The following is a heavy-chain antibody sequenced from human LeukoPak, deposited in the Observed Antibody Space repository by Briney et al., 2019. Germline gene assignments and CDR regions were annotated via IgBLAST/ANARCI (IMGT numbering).Heavy chain of an antibody. V-gene: IGHV4-61*05. CDR1: GGSISSSSYY. J-gene: IGHJ5*02. Sequence: SETLSLTCTVSGGSISSSSYYWGWIRQPPGKGLEWIGYIYYSGSTNYNPSLKSRVTISVDTSKNQFSLKLSSVTAADTAVYYCARGRYCSSTSCYWIRFDPWGQGTLVTVSS. D-gene: IGHD2-2*01. CDR3: ARGRYCSSTSCYWIRFDP. CDR2: IYYSGST.